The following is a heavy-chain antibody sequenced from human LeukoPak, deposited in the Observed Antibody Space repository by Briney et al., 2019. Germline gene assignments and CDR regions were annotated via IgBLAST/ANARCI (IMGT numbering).Heavy chain of an antibody. D-gene: IGHD5-18*01. J-gene: IGHJ4*02. CDR2: TNRDGSST. V-gene: IGHV3-74*01. CDR3: ARDEDLDTALIKRGFDY. CDR1: GFTFSSFW. Sequence: PGGALRLSCAASGFTFSSFWMHWVRQAPGKGLVWVSSTNRDGSSTYYADSVKGRFPISRDNAKNTLYLQINSLTVEDTAVYYCARDEDLDTALIKRGFDYWGQGTLVTVSS.